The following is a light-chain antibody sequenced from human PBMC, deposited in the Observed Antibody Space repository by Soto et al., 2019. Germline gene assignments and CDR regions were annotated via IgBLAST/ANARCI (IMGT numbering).Light chain of an antibody. V-gene: IGKV1-33*01. Sequence: DIQMTQSPSSLSASVGDRVTITCQASQAINDYLTWYQQKPGKAPKLLIYEASNLETGVPSRFSGSGSGTHFTLTISSLQPEDIATYYCQQYDNLPITFGQGTRLEIK. CDR1: QAINDY. CDR2: EAS. J-gene: IGKJ5*01. CDR3: QQYDNLPIT.